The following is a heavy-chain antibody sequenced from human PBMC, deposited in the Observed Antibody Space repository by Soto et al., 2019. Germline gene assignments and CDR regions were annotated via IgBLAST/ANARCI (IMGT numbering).Heavy chain of an antibody. Sequence: GSLRLSSASSGFSFSSYGMHWVRHAPAKGLDWVAIVSDDGRNKYYAGSVQGRFTPSTDTSKNTVYLQMNSLGAEYKAVYYCAKDSVVATIRIYDYWGQGPVVTV. V-gene: IGHV3-30*18. J-gene: IGHJ4*02. CDR1: GFSFSSYG. CDR2: VSDDGRNK. CDR3: AKDSVVATIRIYDY. D-gene: IGHD5-12*01.